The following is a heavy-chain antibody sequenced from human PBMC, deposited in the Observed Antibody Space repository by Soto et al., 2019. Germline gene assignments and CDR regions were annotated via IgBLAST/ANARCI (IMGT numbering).Heavy chain of an antibody. CDR3: ARDAY. Sequence: PGGSLRLSCAASGFTFSTYWMSWVRQAPGKGPEWVASIKGDGSAKYHADSVKGRFTISRDNAKSSLDLQMHSLRIEDTAVYYCARDAYWGQGTLVTVSS. J-gene: IGHJ4*02. CDR1: GFTFSTYW. CDR2: IKGDGSAK. V-gene: IGHV3-7*01.